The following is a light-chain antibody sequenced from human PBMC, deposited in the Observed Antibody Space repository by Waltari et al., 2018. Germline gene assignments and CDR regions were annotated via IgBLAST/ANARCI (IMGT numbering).Light chain of an antibody. V-gene: IGLV2-23*02. Sequence: QSALTQTASVSGSPGQAITISCSGTTSDIGKYNLVSWYQQHPGKAPTLIIYDVNKRPSEVSNRFTVSKSGNTAFLTISGLQSADEADYYCCAYAGSAISMFGGGTKVTVL. CDR1: TSDIGKYNL. CDR3: CAYAGSAISM. J-gene: IGLJ3*02. CDR2: DVN.